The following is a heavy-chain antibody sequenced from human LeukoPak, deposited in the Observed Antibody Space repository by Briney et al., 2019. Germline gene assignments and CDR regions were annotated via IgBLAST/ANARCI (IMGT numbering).Heavy chain of an antibody. CDR3: AVEPGPNIDY. CDR1: GYTFTGYY. V-gene: IGHV1-2*02. Sequence: ASVKVSCKASGYTFTGYYIHWVRQAPGQGLEWMGWVIPYSGGTNYAQKFQGRVTMTRDTSISTAYMELSRLRSDDTAVYYCAVEPGPNIDYWGQGTLVTVSS. CDR2: VIPYSGGT. J-gene: IGHJ4*02.